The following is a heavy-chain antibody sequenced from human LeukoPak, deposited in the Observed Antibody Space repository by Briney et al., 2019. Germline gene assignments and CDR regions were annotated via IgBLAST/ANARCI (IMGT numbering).Heavy chain of an antibody. J-gene: IGHJ6*03. V-gene: IGHV3-21*04. CDR1: GFTFSSYS. Sequence: PGGSLRLSCAASGFTFSSYSMNWVRQAPGKGLEWVSSISSSSSYIYYADSVKGRFTISRDNSKNTLYLQMNSLRAEDTAVYYCAKDGRWRGIAVAGIAGDYMDVWGKGTTVTISS. D-gene: IGHD6-19*01. CDR2: ISSSSSYI. CDR3: AKDGRWRGIAVAGIAGDYMDV.